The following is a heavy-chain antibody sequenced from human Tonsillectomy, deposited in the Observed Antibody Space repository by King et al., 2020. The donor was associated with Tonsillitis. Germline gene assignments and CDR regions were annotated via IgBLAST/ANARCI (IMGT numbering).Heavy chain of an antibody. CDR2: IYYSGST. CDR3: ARHIYSGYDPFNN. D-gene: IGHD5-12*01. Sequence: QLQESGPGLVKPSETLSLTCTVSGGSISSSSYYWGWIRQPPGKGLEWIGSIYYSGSTYYNPSLKSRVTISVDTSKNQFSLKLSSVTAADTAVYYCARHIYSGYDPFNNWGQGTLVTVSS. J-gene: IGHJ4*02. CDR1: GGSISSSSYY. V-gene: IGHV4-39*01.